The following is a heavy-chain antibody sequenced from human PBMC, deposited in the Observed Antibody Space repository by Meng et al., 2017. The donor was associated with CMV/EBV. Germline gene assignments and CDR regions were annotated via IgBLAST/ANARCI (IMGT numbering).Heavy chain of an antibody. CDR1: GFTFSSYS. CDR2: ISSSSSTI. J-gene: IGHJ4*02. CDR3: ARDACITGDQGRVDY. V-gene: IGHV3-48*04. Sequence: GESLKISCAASGFTFSSYSMNWVRQAPGKGLEWVSYISSSSSTIYYADSVKGRFTITRDNDKNPLYQQMNSLRAEDTAVYYCARDACITGDQGRVDYWGQGTLVTVSS. D-gene: IGHD1-20*01.